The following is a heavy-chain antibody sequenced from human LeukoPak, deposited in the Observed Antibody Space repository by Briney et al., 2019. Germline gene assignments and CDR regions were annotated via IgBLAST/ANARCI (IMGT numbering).Heavy chain of an antibody. CDR2: ISYDGSNK. CDR1: GFTFSSYG. CDR3: VKDQSSGWENWFDP. Sequence: GGSLRLSCAASGFTFSSYGMHWVRQAPGKGLEWVAVISYDGSNKYYADSVKGRFTISRDNSKNTLYLQMNSLRAEDTAVYYCVKDQSSGWENWFDPWGQGTLVTVSS. J-gene: IGHJ5*02. V-gene: IGHV3-30*18. D-gene: IGHD6-19*01.